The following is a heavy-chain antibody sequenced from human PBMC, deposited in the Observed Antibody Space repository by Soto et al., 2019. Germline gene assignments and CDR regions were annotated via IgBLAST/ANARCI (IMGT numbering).Heavy chain of an antibody. Sequence: GASVKVSCKASGYTFTAYYMHWVRQAPGQGLEWVGWINPNDRATNFAQKFQGRVTVTSDTSITTVYMELDSLTSDDTAVFYCARGRNTAYSTHLYDYSGQGTLVTVYS. V-gene: IGHV1-2*02. CDR3: ARGRNTAYSTHLYDY. D-gene: IGHD1-26*01. CDR2: INPNDRAT. CDR1: GYTFTAYY. J-gene: IGHJ4*02.